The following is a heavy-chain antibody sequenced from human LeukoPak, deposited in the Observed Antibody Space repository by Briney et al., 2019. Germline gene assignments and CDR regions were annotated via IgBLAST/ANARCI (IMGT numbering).Heavy chain of an antibody. CDR1: GYSFTSYY. V-gene: IGHV1-46*01. CDR3: ATDSSGWNRCFDY. Sequence: GASVKVSCKASGYSFTSYYLHWVRQAPGQGLEWVGMINPRGGTTSYGQKLHGRLTLTTDTSTSTVFMEVTSLKSDDTAVYYCATDSSGWNRCFDYWGQGTLVTVSS. D-gene: IGHD6-19*01. CDR2: INPRGGTT. J-gene: IGHJ4*02.